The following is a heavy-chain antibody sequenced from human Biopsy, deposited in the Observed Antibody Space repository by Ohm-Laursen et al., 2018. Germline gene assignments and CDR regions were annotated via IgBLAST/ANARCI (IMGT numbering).Heavy chain of an antibody. Sequence: SLSLSCASSGFTVSSHDMSWVRHAPGNGLERVSVINVNGGSTYYADPVKGRFTISRDNSKNTLYLQMNSLRAKDTAMYYCARDLYDFCGGCPFDPWGQGTLVTVSS. D-gene: IGHD3-3*01. CDR1: GFTVSSHD. CDR3: ARDLYDFCGGCPFDP. V-gene: IGHV3-23*01. J-gene: IGHJ5*02. CDR2: INVNGGST.